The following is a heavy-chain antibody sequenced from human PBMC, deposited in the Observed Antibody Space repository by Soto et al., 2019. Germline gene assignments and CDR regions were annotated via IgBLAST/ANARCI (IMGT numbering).Heavy chain of an antibody. Sequence: QVQLQQWGAGLLKPSETLSLTCAVYGGSFSGYYWSWIRQPPGKGLEWIGEINHSGSTNYNPSLKSRVTISVDTSKNQFSLKLSSVTAADTAVYYCARSRMGDIVATKGGDYFDYWGQGTLVTVSS. J-gene: IGHJ4*02. CDR3: ARSRMGDIVATKGGDYFDY. D-gene: IGHD5-12*01. V-gene: IGHV4-34*01. CDR2: INHSGST. CDR1: GGSFSGYY.